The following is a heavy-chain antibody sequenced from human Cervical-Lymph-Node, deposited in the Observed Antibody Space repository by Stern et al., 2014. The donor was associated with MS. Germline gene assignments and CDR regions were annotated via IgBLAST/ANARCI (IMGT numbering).Heavy chain of an antibody. CDR2: IRDDGSAQ. Sequence: EMQLVESGGGLVQPGESLTLSCVASGFTFSLYWMSWVRQAPGKGLEWVANIRDDGSAQYYVDSVKGRFTISGDNAKNSLYLQMNSLRGEDTAVYFCGRFTRGSPSDYWGQGTQVTVSP. V-gene: IGHV3-7*01. J-gene: IGHJ4*02. CDR3: GRFTRGSPSDY. D-gene: IGHD3-10*01. CDR1: GFTFSLYW.